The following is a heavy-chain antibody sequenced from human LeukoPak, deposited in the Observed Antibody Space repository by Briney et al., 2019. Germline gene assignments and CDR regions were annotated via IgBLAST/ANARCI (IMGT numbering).Heavy chain of an antibody. J-gene: IGHJ4*02. Sequence: PSETLSLTCAVYGGSFSGYYWSWIRQPPGKGLEGIGEINHSGSTNYNPSLKSRVTISVDTSNNQFSLKLSSVTAVDTAVYYCARGPPLAWYGVIQRGIGYFDYWGQGTLVTVSS. D-gene: IGHD3-3*01. CDR3: ARGPPLAWYGVIQRGIGYFDY. CDR2: INHSGST. V-gene: IGHV4-34*01. CDR1: GGSFSGYY.